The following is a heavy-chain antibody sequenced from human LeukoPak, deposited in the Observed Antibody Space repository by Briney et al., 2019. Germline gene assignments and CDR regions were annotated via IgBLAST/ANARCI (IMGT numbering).Heavy chain of an antibody. Sequence: PGRSLRLSCAASGFTFSSYAMHWVRQAPGKGLEWVAVISYDGSNKYYADSVKGRFTISRDNSKNTLYLQMNSLRVEDTAVYYCMDLSTTVVRSWFDPWGQGTLVTVSS. CDR3: MDLSTTVVRSWFDP. D-gene: IGHD4-23*01. V-gene: IGHV3-30-3*01. J-gene: IGHJ5*02. CDR2: ISYDGSNK. CDR1: GFTFSSYA.